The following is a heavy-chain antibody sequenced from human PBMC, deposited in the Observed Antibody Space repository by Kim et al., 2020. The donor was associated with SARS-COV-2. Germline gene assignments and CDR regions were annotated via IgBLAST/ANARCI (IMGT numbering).Heavy chain of an antibody. CDR1: GYTFTSYA. V-gene: IGHV1-3*01. CDR3: ARSFTWFGELANAFDI. Sequence: ASVKVSCKASGYTFTSYAMHWVRQAPGQRLEWMGWINAGNGNTKYSQKFQGRVTITRDTSASTAYMELSSLRSEDTAVYYCARSFTWFGELANAFDIWGQGTMVTVSS. CDR2: INAGNGNT. J-gene: IGHJ3*02. D-gene: IGHD3-10*01.